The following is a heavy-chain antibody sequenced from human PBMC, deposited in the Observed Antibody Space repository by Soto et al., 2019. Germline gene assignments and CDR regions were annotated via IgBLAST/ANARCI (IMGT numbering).Heavy chain of an antibody. J-gene: IGHJ6*03. V-gene: IGHV4-59*01. CDR2: IYYSGST. CDR3: ARVSLGCTNGVCYPLYYMDV. CDR1: GGSISSYY. Sequence: SETLSLTCTVSGGSISSYYWSWIRQPPGKGLEWIGYIYYSGSTNYNPSLKSRVTISVDTSKNQFSLKLSSVTAADTAVYYCARVSLGCTNGVCYPLYYMDVWGKGTTVTVSS. D-gene: IGHD2-8*01.